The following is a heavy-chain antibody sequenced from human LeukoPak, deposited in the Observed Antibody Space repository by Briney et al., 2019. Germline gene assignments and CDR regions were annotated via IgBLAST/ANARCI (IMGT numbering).Heavy chain of an antibody. Sequence: GGSLRLSCAASGFIFDDYGMSWVRQAPGKGLEWVSSINWIGGSKSYADSVKGRFTISRDNAKNSLDLQMKSLGAEDTAVYYCARLYGSGSYYGSPIDYWGQGTLVTVSS. J-gene: IGHJ4*02. V-gene: IGHV3-20*04. CDR1: GFIFDDYG. CDR2: INWIGGSK. D-gene: IGHD3-10*01. CDR3: ARLYGSGSYYGSPIDY.